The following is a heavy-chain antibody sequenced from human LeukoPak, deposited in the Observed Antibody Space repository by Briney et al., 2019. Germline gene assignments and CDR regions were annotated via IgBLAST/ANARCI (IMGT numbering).Heavy chain of an antibody. CDR2: ISGSGGLT. V-gene: IGHV3-23*01. D-gene: IGHD3-10*01. CDR3: AKSPGEFEPTPFDY. J-gene: IGHJ4*02. CDR1: GFTFSSYS. Sequence: GGSLRLSCAASGFTFSSYSVIWARQAPGKGLEWVSAISGSGGLTYYADSVKGRFTISRDNSKNTLYLHLNSLRAEDTAVYYCAKSPGEFEPTPFDYWGQGTLVTVSS.